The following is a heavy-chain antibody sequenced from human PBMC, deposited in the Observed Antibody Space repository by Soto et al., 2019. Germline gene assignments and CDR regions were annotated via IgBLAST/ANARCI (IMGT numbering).Heavy chain of an antibody. V-gene: IGHV1-69*06. CDR1: GGTFSSYA. CDR2: IIPIFGTA. D-gene: IGHD3-3*01. CDR3: ASKTIEGGLRFLEWSPPYYYYGMDV. Sequence: SVKVSCKASGGTFSSYAISWVRQAPGQGLEWMGGIIPIFGTANYAQKFQGRVTITADKSTSTAYMELSSLRSEDTAVYYCASKTIEGGLRFLEWSPPYYYYGMDVWGQGTTVTVSS. J-gene: IGHJ6*02.